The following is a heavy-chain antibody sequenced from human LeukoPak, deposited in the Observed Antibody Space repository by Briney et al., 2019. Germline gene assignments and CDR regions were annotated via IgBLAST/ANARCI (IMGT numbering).Heavy chain of an antibody. J-gene: IGHJ4*02. V-gene: IGHV3-23*01. CDR3: AREKHYVWGSYRTGFDY. Sequence: PGGSLRLSCAASGFTFSSYGMSWVRQAPGKGLEWVSAISGSGGSTYYADSVKGRFTISRDNSKNTLYLQMNSLRAEDTAVYYCAREKHYVWGSYRTGFDYWGQGTPVTVSS. CDR1: GFTFSSYG. D-gene: IGHD3-16*02. CDR2: ISGSGGST.